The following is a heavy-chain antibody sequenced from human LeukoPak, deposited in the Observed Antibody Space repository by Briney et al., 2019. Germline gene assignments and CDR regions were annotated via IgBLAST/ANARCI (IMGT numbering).Heavy chain of an antibody. CDR1: GFTFSSYT. J-gene: IGHJ4*02. V-gene: IGHV3-23*01. CDR2: ISGSGGST. D-gene: IGHD3-16*02. Sequence: PGGSLRLSCAASGFTFSSYTMSWVRQAPGKGLEWVSAISGSGGSTYYADSVKGRFTISRDNSKNTLYLQMNSLRAEDTPVYYCALTFGGVIVSYFDYWGQGTLVTVSS. CDR3: ALTFGGVIVSYFDY.